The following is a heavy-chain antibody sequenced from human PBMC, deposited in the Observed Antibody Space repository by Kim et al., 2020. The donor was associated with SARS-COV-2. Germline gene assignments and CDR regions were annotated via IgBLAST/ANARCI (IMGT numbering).Heavy chain of an antibody. CDR1: GGSITSGDYS. J-gene: IGHJ3*01. V-gene: IGHV4-30-2*01. Sequence: SETLSLTCAVSGGSITSGDYSWSWIRQLPGKGLEWIGYIYHSGTTYYNPSLQSRLTISIDRSKNQFSLRLSSVTAADTAVYFCARGQGYCGTTICYDDA. CDR3: ARGQGYCGTTICYDDA. CDR2: IYHSGTT. D-gene: IGHD2-2*01.